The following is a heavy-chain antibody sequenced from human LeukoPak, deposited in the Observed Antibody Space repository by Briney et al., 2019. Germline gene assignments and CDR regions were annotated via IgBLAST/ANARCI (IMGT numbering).Heavy chain of an antibody. CDR1: GGSISSYY. Sequence: PSETLSLTCTVSGGSISSYYWSWIRQPAGKGLEWIGRVYTGGSNSNPSLKSRVTMSVDTSKNQFSLKLSSVTAADTAVYYCATSKRTTVTTRFDPWGQGTLVTVSS. V-gene: IGHV4-4*07. D-gene: IGHD4-17*01. J-gene: IGHJ5*02. CDR2: VYTGGS. CDR3: ATSKRTTVTTRFDP.